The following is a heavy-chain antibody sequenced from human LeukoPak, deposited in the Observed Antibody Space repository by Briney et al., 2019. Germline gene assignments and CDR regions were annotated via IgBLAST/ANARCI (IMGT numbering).Heavy chain of an antibody. V-gene: IGHV3-23*01. Sequence: PGGSLRLSCAASGFTFNSYAMSWVRQAPGKGLEWVSAISGSGGSTYYADSVKGRFTISRDNSKNTLYLQMNSLRAEDTAVYYCAKDLLVLPHNWFDPWGQGTLVTVSS. CDR3: AKDLLVLPHNWFDP. D-gene: IGHD3-10*01. CDR2: ISGSGGST. CDR1: GFTFNSYA. J-gene: IGHJ5*02.